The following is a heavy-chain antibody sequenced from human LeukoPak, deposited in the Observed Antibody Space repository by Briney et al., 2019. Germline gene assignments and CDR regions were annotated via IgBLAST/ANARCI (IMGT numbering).Heavy chain of an antibody. Sequence: SETLSLTCTVSGGSISTYYWSWIRQPTGKGLEWIGCIYYTGSANYNPSLKSRGTISVDTSKNQFSLKLSSVTAADTAVYYCARGSITVVPAFDIWGQGTMFTVSS. J-gene: IGHJ3*02. CDR2: IYYTGSA. CDR1: GGSISTYY. D-gene: IGHD4-23*01. CDR3: ARGSITVVPAFDI. V-gene: IGHV4-59*12.